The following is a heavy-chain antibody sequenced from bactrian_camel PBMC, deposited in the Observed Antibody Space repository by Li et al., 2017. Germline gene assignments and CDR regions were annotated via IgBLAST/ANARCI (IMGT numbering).Heavy chain of an antibody. CDR3: AAGRTVPPSLRSQRYVY. J-gene: IGHJ4*01. CDR2: IYGGIMT. V-gene: IGHV3S53*01. CDR1: LNPTSDYC. Sequence: HVQLVESGGGSVQAGGSLKLSCAASLNPTSDYCLGWVRQAPGKEREGVAAIYGGIMTYYADSVKGRFTISQDNAKKTLYLQMNSLKPDDTAIYYCAAGRTVPPSLRSQRYVYWGQVTQVTVS. D-gene: IGHD7*01.